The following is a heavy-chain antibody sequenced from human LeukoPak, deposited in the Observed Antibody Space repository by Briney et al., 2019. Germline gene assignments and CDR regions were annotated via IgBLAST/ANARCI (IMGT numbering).Heavy chain of an antibody. D-gene: IGHD5-18*01. CDR1: GGTFSSYA. CDR2: IIPIFGTA. Sequence: ASVKVSCKASGGTFSSYAISWVRQAPGQGLEWMGGIIPIFGTANYAQKFQGRVTITTDESTSTAYMELSSLRSEDTAVYYCARGAGGYSYGNWFDPWGQGTLVTVSS. CDR3: ARGAGGYSYGNWFDP. V-gene: IGHV1-69*05. J-gene: IGHJ5*02.